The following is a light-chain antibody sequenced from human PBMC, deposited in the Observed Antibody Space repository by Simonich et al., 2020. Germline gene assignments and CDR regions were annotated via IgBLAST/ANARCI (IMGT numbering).Light chain of an antibody. Sequence: NFMLTQPHSVSESPGKTVTISCTRLSGSIATNYVTWYQQRPGRSPTTVIYEDNQSPSAVPYPFSGHIDSSSNSASLTISGLKTEYEADYYCQSYDSSNQVFGGGTKLTVL. J-gene: IGLJ2*01. V-gene: IGLV6-57*01. CDR3: QSYDSSNQV. CDR1: SGSIATNY. CDR2: EDN.